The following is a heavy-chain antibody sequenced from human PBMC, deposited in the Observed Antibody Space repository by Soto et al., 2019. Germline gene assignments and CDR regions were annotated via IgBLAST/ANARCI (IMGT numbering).Heavy chain of an antibody. CDR3: ARQLSD. J-gene: IGHJ4*02. Sequence: SETLSLTCTVSGGSINSSYWSWIRQPPGKGLEWIGYIYDSGSTYYNSSLKSRVTMSVDTSKNQFSLNLSSVTAADTAVYYCARQLSDRGQGT. V-gene: IGHV4-59*08. D-gene: IGHD6-13*01. CDR1: GGSINSSY. CDR2: IYDSGST.